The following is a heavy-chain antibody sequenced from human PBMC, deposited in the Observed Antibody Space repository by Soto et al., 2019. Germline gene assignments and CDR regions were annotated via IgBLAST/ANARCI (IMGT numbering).Heavy chain of an antibody. CDR3: AREGITIFGVVIIGYFDY. CDR1: GFTFSSYS. Sequence: GSLRLSCAASGFTFSSYSMNWVRQAPGKGLEWVSSISSSSSYIYYADSVKGRFTISRDNAKNSLYLQMNSLRAEDTAVYYCAREGITIFGVVIIGYFDYWGQGTLVTVSS. CDR2: ISSSSSYI. D-gene: IGHD3-3*01. V-gene: IGHV3-21*01. J-gene: IGHJ4*02.